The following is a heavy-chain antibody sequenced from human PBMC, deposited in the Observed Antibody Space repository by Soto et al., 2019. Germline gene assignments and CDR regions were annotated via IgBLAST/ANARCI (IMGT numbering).Heavy chain of an antibody. CDR2: INGGNGNT. CDR3: ATAISATTFDH. CDR1: GNIFNDYE. V-gene: IGHV1-3*01. J-gene: IGHJ4*02. Sequence: QVHLVQSGAEVKAPGASVRISCATSGNIFNDYEIHWLRQAPGQRLEWMGWINGGNGNTGSPQRFQSRVTMSRDTSARTSYVELRSLSPEDTAVYYCATAISATTFDHWGQATLVTVSP.